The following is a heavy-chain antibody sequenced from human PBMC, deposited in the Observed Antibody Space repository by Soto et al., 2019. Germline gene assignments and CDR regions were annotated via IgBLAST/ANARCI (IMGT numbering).Heavy chain of an antibody. Sequence: XATLSLTFAVYGGSFSGYYWSWIRQPPGKGLEWIGEINHSGSTNYNPSLKSRVTISVDTSKNQFSLKLSSVTAADTAVYYCARVRDFWSRYSHGRYNWFDPWAQRTLVTVSS. CDR3: ARVRDFWSRYSHGRYNWFDP. D-gene: IGHD3-3*01. V-gene: IGHV4-34*01. CDR1: GGSFSGYY. CDR2: INHSGST. J-gene: IGHJ5*02.